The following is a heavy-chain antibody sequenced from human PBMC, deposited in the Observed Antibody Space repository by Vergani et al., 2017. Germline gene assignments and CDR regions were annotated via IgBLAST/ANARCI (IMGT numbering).Heavy chain of an antibody. Sequence: EVQLLESGGGLVQPGGSLRLSCAASGFTFDNFAMTWVRHAPGKGLQWFSGISGSGSSKFYEDSLKGRVTISRDNSKNTVFLQMHSLRAEETAIYYCVKEKIDLGSYFFDSWGHGILVTVSS. D-gene: IGHD2/OR15-2a*01. CDR1: GFTFDNFA. CDR2: ISGSGSSK. J-gene: IGHJ4*01. V-gene: IGHV3-23*01. CDR3: VKEKIDLGSYFFDS.